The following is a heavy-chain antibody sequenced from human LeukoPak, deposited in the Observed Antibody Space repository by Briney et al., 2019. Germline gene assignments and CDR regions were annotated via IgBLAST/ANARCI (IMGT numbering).Heavy chain of an antibody. CDR3: ARDQGTTYYYDSSGYTFDY. CDR2: ISSSSSYI. J-gene: IGHJ4*02. Sequence: PGGSLRLSCAASGFTFSSYAMHWVRQAPGKGLEWVSSISSSSSYIYYADSVKGRFTISRDNAKNSLYLQMNSLRAEDTAVYYCARDQGTTYYYDSSGYTFDYWGQGTLVTVSS. D-gene: IGHD3-22*01. V-gene: IGHV3-21*01. CDR1: GFTFSSYA.